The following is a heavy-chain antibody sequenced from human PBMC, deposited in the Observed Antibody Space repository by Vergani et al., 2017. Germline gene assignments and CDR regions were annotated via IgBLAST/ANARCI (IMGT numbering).Heavy chain of an antibody. Sequence: EVQLVESGGGLVQPGRSLRLSCTASGFTFGDYAMSWFRQAPGKGLELVGFIRSKAYGGTTEYAASLKGRFTISRDDSKSIAYQQMNSLKTEDTAVYYCTREGYSYGPYYVDYWGQGTLVNVSS. CDR1: GFTFGDYA. V-gene: IGHV3-49*03. D-gene: IGHD5-18*01. CDR2: IRSKAYGGTT. J-gene: IGHJ4*02. CDR3: TREGYSYGPYYVDY.